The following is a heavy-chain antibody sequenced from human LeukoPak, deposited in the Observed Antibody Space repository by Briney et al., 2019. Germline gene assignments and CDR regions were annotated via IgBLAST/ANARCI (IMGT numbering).Heavy chain of an antibody. J-gene: IGHJ4*02. CDR1: GLTFTYSD. Sequence: PGGSLRLSCVASGLTFTYSDFNWIRLAPGKGLEWLSTITRSSSNLYYADSVKGRFTTSRDDAKDSVYLQMENLRVEDTAIYYCARNFDSWGQGTLVTVSS. CDR3: ARNFDS. CDR2: ITRSSSNL. V-gene: IGHV3-69-1*02.